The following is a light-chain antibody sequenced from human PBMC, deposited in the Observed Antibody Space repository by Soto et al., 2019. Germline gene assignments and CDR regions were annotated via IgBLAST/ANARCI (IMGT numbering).Light chain of an antibody. CDR3: ASWDDSLNGVV. CDR1: SSNIGNNA. J-gene: IGLJ2*01. CDR2: YND. V-gene: IGLV1-36*01. Sequence: QSVLTQPPSVSDAPRQRVTISCSGSSSNIGNNAVNLYQQLPGKAPRVLIYYNDLLSSGVSDRFSGSKSGTSASLAISALQSEDEADYYCASWDDSLNGVVFGGGTKLTVL.